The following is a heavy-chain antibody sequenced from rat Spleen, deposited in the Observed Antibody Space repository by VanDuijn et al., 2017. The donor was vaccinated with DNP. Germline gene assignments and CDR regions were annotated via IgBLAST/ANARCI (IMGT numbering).Heavy chain of an antibody. V-gene: IGHV2S8*01. CDR1: GFSLTSYG. J-gene: IGHJ3*01. Sequence: QVQLKESGPGLVQPSQTLSLTCTVSGFSLTSYGVSWVRQPPGKGLEWIVAISSGGSSYYNSALKSRLSISRDTSKSQVFLKMNSVQTEDTAMYFCARSQGYYYDGSYYPFAYWGQGTLVTVSS. CDR2: ISSGGSS. CDR3: ARSQGYYYDGSYYPFAY. D-gene: IGHD1-12*02.